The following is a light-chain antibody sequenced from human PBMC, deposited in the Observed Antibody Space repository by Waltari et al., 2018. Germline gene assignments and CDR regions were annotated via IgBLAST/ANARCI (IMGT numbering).Light chain of an antibody. CDR1: SSNIGAGYD. J-gene: IGLJ1*01. V-gene: IGLV1-40*01. Sequence: QSVLTQPPSVSGAPGQRVTISCTGSSSNIGAGYDVHWYQQLPGPAPKPLIYRNRNRLSGFLDRFSGSMSGTSAYLTLTGHLAEDEADYYCQSYDSSLSSYVFGTGTKVTVL. CDR3: QSYDSSLSSYV. CDR2: RNR.